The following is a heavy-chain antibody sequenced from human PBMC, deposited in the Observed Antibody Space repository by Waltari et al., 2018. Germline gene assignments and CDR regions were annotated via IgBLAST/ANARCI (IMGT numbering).Heavy chain of an antibody. CDR3: ARGDEFWSASGLGNWFDP. CDR2: INPIFGKA. J-gene: IGHJ5*02. D-gene: IGHD3-3*01. V-gene: IGHV1-69*01. Sequence: QVQLGQSGAGGKKPWSSVEVSCQASGGTFSRLANGLVRTAPGQGLEWMGEINPIFGKANYEQKFQGRVTITADESTSTVYMERSSLRAEDTAVYYCARGDEFWSASGLGNWFDPWGQGTLVTVSS. CDR1: GGTFSRLA.